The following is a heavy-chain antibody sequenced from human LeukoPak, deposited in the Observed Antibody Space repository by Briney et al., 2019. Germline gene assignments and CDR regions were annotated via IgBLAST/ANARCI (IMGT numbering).Heavy chain of an antibody. Sequence: PGGSLRLSCAASGFTFSSYGMHWVRQAPGKGLEWVAVISYDGSNKYYADSVKGRFTISRDNSKNTLYLQMNSLRAEDTAVYYCARDLSDPGGGYYYYMDVWGKGTTVTVSS. CDR3: ARDLSDPGGGYYYYMDV. D-gene: IGHD2/OR15-2a*01. J-gene: IGHJ6*03. CDR1: GFTFSSYG. CDR2: ISYDGSNK. V-gene: IGHV3-30*03.